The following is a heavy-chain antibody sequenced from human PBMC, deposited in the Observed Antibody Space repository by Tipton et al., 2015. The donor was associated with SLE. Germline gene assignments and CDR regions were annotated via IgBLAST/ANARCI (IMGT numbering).Heavy chain of an antibody. Sequence: TLSLTCTVSGASISLHYWSWIRQSPGKGLEWIGYIYYSGSTTYSPSLESRVTISVDTSKNQFSLKLTSVTAADTAVYYCARGRLALCTSISCSSEIWGLGTMVTVSS. CDR1: GASISLHY. D-gene: IGHD2-2*01. J-gene: IGHJ3*02. CDR3: ARGRLALCTSISCSSEI. V-gene: IGHV4-59*11. CDR2: IYYSGST.